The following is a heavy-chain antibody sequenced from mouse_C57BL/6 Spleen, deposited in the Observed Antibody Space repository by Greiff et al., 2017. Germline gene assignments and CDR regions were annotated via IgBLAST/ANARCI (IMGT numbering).Heavy chain of an antibody. CDR2: IDPSDSYT. J-gene: IGHJ2*01. CDR3: ARRGYYGSSRDDFAY. D-gene: IGHD1-1*01. CDR1: GYTFTSYW. Sequence: QVQLQQPGAELVMPGASVKLSCKASGYTFTSYWMHWVKQRPGQGLEWIGEIDPSDSYTNCNQKFKGKSTLSVDKSSSTAYMQLSSLTSEDSAVYYCARRGYYGSSRDDFAYWGEGPTLTVAS. V-gene: IGHV1-69*01.